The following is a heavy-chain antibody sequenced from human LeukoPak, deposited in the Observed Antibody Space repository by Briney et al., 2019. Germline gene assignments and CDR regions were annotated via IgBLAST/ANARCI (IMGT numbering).Heavy chain of an antibody. CDR2: INWNGGST. V-gene: IGHV3-20*04. CDR3: ARRTNYYYMDV. J-gene: IGHJ6*03. Sequence: GSLRLSCAASGFTFDDYGMNWVRQAPGEGLEWVSGINWNGGSTGYADSVKGRFTISRDNAKNSLYLQMNSLRAEDTALYYCARRTNYYYMDVWGKGTTVTVSS. CDR1: GFTFDDYG.